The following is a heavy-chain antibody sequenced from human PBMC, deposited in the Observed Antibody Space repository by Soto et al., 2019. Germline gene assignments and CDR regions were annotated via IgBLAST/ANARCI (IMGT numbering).Heavy chain of an antibody. V-gene: IGHV3-15*01. CDR2: IKSKTDGGTT. J-gene: IGHJ4*02. D-gene: IGHD4-17*01. CDR1: GFTFSNAW. Sequence: GGSLRLSCAASGFTFSNAWMSWVRQAPGKGLEWVGRIKSKTDGGTTDYAAPVKGRFTISRDDSKNTLYLQMNSLKTEDTAVYYCTTDSCGDYVFDYWGQGTLVTVSS. CDR3: TTDSCGDYVFDY.